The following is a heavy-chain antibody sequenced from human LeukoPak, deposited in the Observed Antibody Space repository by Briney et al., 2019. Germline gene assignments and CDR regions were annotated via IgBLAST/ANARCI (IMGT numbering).Heavy chain of an antibody. CDR2: IIPMIGRA. V-gene: IGHV1-69*10. CDR1: GGTFSSYG. J-gene: IGHJ5*02. CDR3: ATVLTGLMGGFDP. D-gene: IGHD3-9*01. Sequence: EASVKVSCKASGGTFSSYGISWVRQAPGQGLEWMGGIIPMIGRANHAQKFQGRVTITADKSTSTAYVELSSLRSEDTAVYYCATVLTGLMGGFDPWGQGTLVTVSS.